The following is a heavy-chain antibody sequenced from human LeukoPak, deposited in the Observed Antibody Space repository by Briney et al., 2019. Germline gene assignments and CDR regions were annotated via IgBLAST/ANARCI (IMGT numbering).Heavy chain of an antibody. D-gene: IGHD4-17*01. Sequence: GGSLRLSCAASGFTFSSYWMSWVRQAPGKGREGVANIKQDGSEKYYVDSVKGRFTISRDNAKNSLYLQMNSLRAEDTAVYYCARDDYGDYCVDYWGQGTLVTVSS. CDR1: GFTFSSYW. J-gene: IGHJ4*02. V-gene: IGHV3-7*01. CDR3: ARDDYGDYCVDY. CDR2: IKQDGSEK.